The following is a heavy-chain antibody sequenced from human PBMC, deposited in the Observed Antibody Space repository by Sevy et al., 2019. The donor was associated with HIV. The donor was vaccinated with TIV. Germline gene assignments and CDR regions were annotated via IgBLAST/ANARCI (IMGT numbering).Heavy chain of an antibody. D-gene: IGHD2-15*01. J-gene: IGHJ4*02. V-gene: IGHV1-18*01. CDR2: VSAHNGDT. Sequence: ASVKVSCKTSGYTFTSYKITWVRQAPGQGLEWMGWVSAHNGDTNYAQRFRGRVTMTTDTSTSTAYMDLRSLRSDDTAVYDCVRAYCSGGRCYSGAYWGQGTLVTVSS. CDR3: VRAYCSGGRCYSGAY. CDR1: GYTFTSYK.